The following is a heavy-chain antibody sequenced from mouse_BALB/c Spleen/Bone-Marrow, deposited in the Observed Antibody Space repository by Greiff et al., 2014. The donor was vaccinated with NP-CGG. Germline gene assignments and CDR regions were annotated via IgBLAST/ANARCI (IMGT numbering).Heavy chain of an antibody. Sequence: EVKVVESGAELVKPGASVKLSCTASGFNIKDTYMHWVKQRPEQGLEWIGRIDPANGNTKYDPKFQGKATITADTSSNTAYLQLSSLTSEDTAVYYCVRGGLYDGSDYWGQGTTLTVSS. J-gene: IGHJ2*01. CDR2: IDPANGNT. CDR1: GFNIKDTY. V-gene: IGHV14-3*02. CDR3: VRGGLYDGSDY. D-gene: IGHD2-3*01.